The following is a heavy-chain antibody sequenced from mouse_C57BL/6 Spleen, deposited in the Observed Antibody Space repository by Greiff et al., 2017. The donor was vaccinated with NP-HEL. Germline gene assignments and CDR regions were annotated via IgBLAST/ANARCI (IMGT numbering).Heavy chain of an antibody. Sequence: EVKVVESGGGLVKPGGSLKLSCAASGFTFSSYAMSWVRQTPEKRLEWVATISDGGSYTYYPDNVKGRFTISRDNAKNNLYLQMSHLKSEDTAMYYCARDRRQFTLDYWGQGTTLTVSS. J-gene: IGHJ2*01. CDR1: GFTFSSYA. D-gene: IGHD1-1*01. V-gene: IGHV5-4*01. CDR2: ISDGGSYT. CDR3: ARDRRQFTLDY.